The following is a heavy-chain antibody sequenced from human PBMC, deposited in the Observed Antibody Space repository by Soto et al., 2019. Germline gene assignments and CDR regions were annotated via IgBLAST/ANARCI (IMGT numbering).Heavy chain of an antibody. V-gene: IGHV4-39*07. CDR2: IYYSGST. CDR3: ARGKYCSGGSCYGLGYWFDP. CDR1: GGSISSSSYY. J-gene: IGHJ5*02. Sequence: PSETLSLTCTVSGGSISSSSYYWGWIRQPPGKGLEWIGSIYYSGSTYYNPSLKSRVTISVDTSKNQFSLKLSSVTAADTAVYYCARGKYCSGGSCYGLGYWFDPWGQGTLVTVSS. D-gene: IGHD2-15*01.